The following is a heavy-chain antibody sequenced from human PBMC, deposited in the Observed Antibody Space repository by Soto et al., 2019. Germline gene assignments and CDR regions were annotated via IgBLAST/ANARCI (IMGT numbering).Heavy chain of an antibody. Sequence: SETLSLTCTVSGGSITSYYWSWIRQPPGKGLEWIGYIHYSGTTKYNPSLKSRVTISVDTSKNQFSLKLSSVTAADTAVYDCARDTEYYDFRSGYYSPDYYYYGMDVWGQGTTVTVSS. J-gene: IGHJ6*02. D-gene: IGHD3-3*01. V-gene: IGHV4-59*01. CDR3: ARDTEYYDFRSGYYSPDYYYYGMDV. CDR1: GGSITSYY. CDR2: IHYSGTT.